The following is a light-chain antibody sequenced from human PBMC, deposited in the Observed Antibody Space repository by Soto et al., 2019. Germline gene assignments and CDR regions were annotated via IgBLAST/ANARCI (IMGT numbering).Light chain of an antibody. CDR3: QQRSNSPPWIT. J-gene: IGKJ5*01. CDR1: QSVSSN. Sequence: EIVMTQSPAALSVSPGERATLSCRASQSVSSNLAWYQQKPGQAPRLLLYDASNRATGIPAKFSGSGSGTDFALTISSLEPEASAVYYCQQRSNSPPWITFGQGTRVEN. V-gene: IGKV3-11*01. CDR2: DAS.